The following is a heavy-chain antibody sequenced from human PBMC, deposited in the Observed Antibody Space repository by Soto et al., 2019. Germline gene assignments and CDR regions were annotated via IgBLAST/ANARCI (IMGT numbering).Heavy chain of an antibody. CDR2: IAVGSGYT. CDR3: ATIGIVGATSVDY. J-gene: IGHJ4*02. V-gene: IGHV1-58*01. CDR1: GFTFTSSA. D-gene: IGHD1-26*01. Sequence: GASVKVSCKASGFTFTSSAFQWVRQARGQRLEWIGWIAVGSGYTNYAQRFQDRVTPTRDMSTATTYMELSSVTAADTAVYYCATIGIVGATSVDYWGQGALVTVSS.